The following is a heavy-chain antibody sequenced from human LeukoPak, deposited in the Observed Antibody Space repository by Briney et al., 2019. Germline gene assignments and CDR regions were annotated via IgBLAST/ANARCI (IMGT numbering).Heavy chain of an antibody. CDR1: GGSIGSYY. D-gene: IGHD3-22*01. CDR2: IYYSGST. CDR3: ASSKMNYDSSGYPHQLYYYYGMDV. J-gene: IGHJ6*02. Sequence: PSETLSLTCTVSGGSIGSYYWSWIRQPPGKGLEWIGYIYYSGSTNYNPSLKSRVTISVDTSKNQFSLKLSSVTAADTAVYYCASSKMNYDSSGYPHQLYYYYGMDVWGQGTTVTVSS. V-gene: IGHV4-59*01.